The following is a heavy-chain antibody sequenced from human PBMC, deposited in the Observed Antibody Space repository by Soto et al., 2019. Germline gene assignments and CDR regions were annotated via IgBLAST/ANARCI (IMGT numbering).Heavy chain of an antibody. V-gene: IGHV1-69*04. CDR1: GGTFNSYT. D-gene: IGHD5-12*01. CDR3: AREEHVATTYYFDY. J-gene: IGHJ4*02. CDR2: IIPVIDIA. Sequence: HVQLVQFGVEVKKPGSSVRVSCKASGGTFNSYTISWVRQAPGQSLEWMGRIIPVIDIANYAQKFQGRLTLTADTSTGTAYMELSSLTSEDTAVYYCAREEHVATTYYFDYWGQGTLVTVSS.